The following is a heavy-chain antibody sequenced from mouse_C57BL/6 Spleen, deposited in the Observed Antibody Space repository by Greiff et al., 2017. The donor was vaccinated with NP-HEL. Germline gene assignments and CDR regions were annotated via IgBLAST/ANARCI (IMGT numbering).Heavy chain of an antibody. CDR3: ASVYYGNYRYAMDY. Sequence: VQLQQSGAELARPGASVKMSCKASGYTFTSYTMHWVKQRPGQGLEWIGYINPSSGYTKYNQKFKDKATLTADKSSSTAYMQLSSLTSEDSAVYYCASVYYGNYRYAMDYWGQGTSVTVSS. CDR2: INPSSGYT. J-gene: IGHJ4*01. CDR1: GYTFTSYT. D-gene: IGHD2-1*01. V-gene: IGHV1-4*01.